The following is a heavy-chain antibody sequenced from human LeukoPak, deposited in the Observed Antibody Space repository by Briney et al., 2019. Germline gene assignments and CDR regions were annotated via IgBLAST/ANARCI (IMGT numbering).Heavy chain of an antibody. V-gene: IGHV1-69*13. J-gene: IGHJ3*02. CDR2: IIPIFGTA. D-gene: IGHD6-13*01. Sequence: ASVKVSCKASGGTFSSYAISWVRQAPGQGLEWMGGIIPIFGTANYAQKFQGRVTITADESTSTAYMELSSLRSEDTAVYYCARGEGIAAAGSRADAFDIWGQGTMVTVSS. CDR3: ARGEGIAAAGSRADAFDI. CDR1: GGTFSSYA.